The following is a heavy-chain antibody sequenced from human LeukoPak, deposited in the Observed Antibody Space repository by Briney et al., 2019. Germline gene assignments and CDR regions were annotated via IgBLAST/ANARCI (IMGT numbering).Heavy chain of an antibody. J-gene: IGHJ6*02. CDR3: ATEGGRGSGWSYYYYGMDV. CDR2: FDPEEGET. Sequence: GASVKVSCKVSGYTLTELSMHWVRQAPGKGLEWMGGFDPEEGETIYAQKFQGRVTMTEDTSTDTAYMELSSLRSEDTAVYYCATEGGRGSGWSYYYYGMDVWGQGTTVTVSS. V-gene: IGHV1-24*01. CDR1: GYTLTELS. D-gene: IGHD6-19*01.